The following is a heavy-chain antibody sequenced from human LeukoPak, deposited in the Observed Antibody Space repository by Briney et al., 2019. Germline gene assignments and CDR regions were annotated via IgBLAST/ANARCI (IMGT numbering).Heavy chain of an antibody. CDR3: AREGYYDSSGPSNGMDV. V-gene: IGHV1-8*03. CDR1: GYSFTTYD. Sequence: GASVKVSCTASGYSFTTYDINWVRQATGQGLEWMGWMNPNSGNTGYAQKFQGRVTITRNTSICTAYMELSSLRSEDTAVYYCAREGYYDSSGPSNGMDVWGQGTTVTVSS. CDR2: MNPNSGNT. J-gene: IGHJ6*02. D-gene: IGHD3-22*01.